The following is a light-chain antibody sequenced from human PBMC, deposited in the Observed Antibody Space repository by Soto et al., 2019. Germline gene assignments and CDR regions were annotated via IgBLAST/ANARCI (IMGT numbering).Light chain of an antibody. J-gene: IGKJ1*01. V-gene: IGKV1-6*01. Sequence: AIQITQSPSSMSASVGDRVTITCRASQGIRNDLGWYQQKPGKAPNLLIYAASTLQSGVPSRFSGNGSGTDFTLTISSLQPEDFATYYCLQDYNYPRTFGQGTKVEIK. CDR2: AAS. CDR1: QGIRND. CDR3: LQDYNYPRT.